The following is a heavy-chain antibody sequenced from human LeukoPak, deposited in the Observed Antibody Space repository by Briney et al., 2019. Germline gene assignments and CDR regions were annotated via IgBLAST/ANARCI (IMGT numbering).Heavy chain of an antibody. CDR2: IYYSGST. CDR1: GGSISRYY. J-gene: IGHJ2*01. CDR3: ARDPSDYYDSSGYSYWYFDL. Sequence: SETLSLTCTVSGGSISRYYWSWIRQPPGKGLEWIGYIYYSGSTNYNPSLTSRVTIPVDTYKNQFSLKLSSVTAADTAVYYCARDPSDYYDSSGYSYWYFDLWGRGTLVTVSS. D-gene: IGHD3-22*01. V-gene: IGHV4-59*01.